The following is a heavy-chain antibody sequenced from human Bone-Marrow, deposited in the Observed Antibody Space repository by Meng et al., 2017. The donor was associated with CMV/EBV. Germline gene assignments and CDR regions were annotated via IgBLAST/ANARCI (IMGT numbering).Heavy chain of an antibody. CDR1: GFTFSTYV. V-gene: IGHV3-30*03. CDR3: ARGLPTLQFDY. D-gene: IGHD5-12*01. CDR2: ISYDGNNK. J-gene: IGHJ4*02. Sequence: GESLKISCAASGFTFSTYVMHWVRQAPGKGLEWVAVISYDGNNKYYGDSVKGRFTISRDNSKNTLYLQMNSLRTEDTAVYYCARGLPTLQFDYWGQGTLVTVSS.